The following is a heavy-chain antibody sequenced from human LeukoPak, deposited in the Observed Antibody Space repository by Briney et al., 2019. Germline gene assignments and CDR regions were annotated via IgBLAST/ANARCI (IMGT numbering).Heavy chain of an antibody. CDR2: INTGNSNT. CDR3: AREAYASGSFRTDYYYMDV. D-gene: IGHD3-10*01. CDR1: GDTFIRYG. V-gene: IGHV1-18*01. J-gene: IGHJ6*03. Sequence: ASVKVSCKASGDTFIRYGITWVRQAPGQGLEWMGWINTGNSNTNYGQKFQGRVTMTTDTSTGTAYMELRSLRSDDTAVYYCAREAYASGSFRTDYYYMDVWGKGTTVTISS.